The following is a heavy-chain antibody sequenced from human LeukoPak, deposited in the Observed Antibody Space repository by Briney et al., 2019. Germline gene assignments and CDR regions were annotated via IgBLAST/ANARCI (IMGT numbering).Heavy chain of an antibody. Sequence: WASVKVSCTASGYTFTGYYMHWVRQAPGQGLEWMGRINPNSGGTNYAQKFQGRVTMTRDTSISTAYMELSRLRSDDTAVYYCARDRRRCSGGSCYVYYYYYGMDVWGQGTTVTVSS. D-gene: IGHD2-15*01. CDR1: GYTFTGYY. J-gene: IGHJ6*02. V-gene: IGHV1-2*06. CDR2: INPNSGGT. CDR3: ARDRRRCSGGSCYVYYYYYGMDV.